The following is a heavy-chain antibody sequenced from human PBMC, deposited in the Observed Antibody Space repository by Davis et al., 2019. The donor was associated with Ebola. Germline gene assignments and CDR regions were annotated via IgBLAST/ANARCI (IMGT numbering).Heavy chain of an antibody. J-gene: IGHJ5*02. CDR3: ARGRQMIRWSWFDP. CDR2: VFYTGST. CDR1: GGSISNHDYY. D-gene: IGHD3-22*01. Sequence: PSETLSLTCTVSGGSISNHDYYWGWIRQPPGKGLEWIGNVFYTGSTYYNPSLKSRVTISVDTSKNLFSLKLNSVTAADTAVYYCARGRQMIRWSWFDPWGQGTLVTVSS. V-gene: IGHV4-39*02.